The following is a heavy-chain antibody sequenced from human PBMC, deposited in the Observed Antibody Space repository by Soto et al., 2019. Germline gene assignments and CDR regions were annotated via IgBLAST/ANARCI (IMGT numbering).Heavy chain of an antibody. V-gene: IGHV1-69*02. D-gene: IGHD2-15*01. CDR1: GGTFSSYT. CDR2: IIPILGIA. CDR3: ARAFCIGGSCYSRPPYYYYYYMDV. J-gene: IGHJ6*03. Sequence: ASVKVSCKASGGTFSSYTISWVRQAPGQGLEWIGRIIPILGIANYAQKFQGRVTITADKSTSTAYMELSSLRSEDTAVYYCARAFCIGGSCYSRPPYYYYYYMDVWGKGTTVTVSS.